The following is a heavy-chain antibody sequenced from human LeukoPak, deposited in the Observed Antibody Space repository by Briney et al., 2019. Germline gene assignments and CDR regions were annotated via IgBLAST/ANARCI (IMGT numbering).Heavy chain of an antibody. V-gene: IGHV4-39*01. D-gene: IGHD2-2*01. CDR3: ARLGPIVVVPAAGAAFGEPYFDY. J-gene: IGHJ4*02. CDR1: GGSISSSSYY. CDR2: IYYSGST. Sequence: ETLSLTCTVSGGSISSSSYYWGWIRQPPGKGLEWIGSIYYSGSTYYNPSLKSRVTISVDTSKNQFSLKLSSVTAADTAVYYCARLGPIVVVPAAGAAFGEPYFDYWGQGTLVTVSS.